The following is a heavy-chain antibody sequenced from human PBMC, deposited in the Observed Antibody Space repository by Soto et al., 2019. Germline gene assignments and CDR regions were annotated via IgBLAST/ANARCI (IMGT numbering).Heavy chain of an antibody. J-gene: IGHJ6*02. CDR1: GGSINSYY. CDR2: IYSSGST. CDR3: ARHRVDYDSSGYYYYDYGVDV. Sequence: QVQLQESGPGLVKPSETLSLTCTVSGGSINSYYWSWIRQPPGKGLEWIGHIYSSGSTNYNPSLKTRVTMSLDTSKNQCSLKLNSVSAADTAVYYCARHRVDYDSSGYYYYDYGVDVWGQGTTVTVSS. D-gene: IGHD3-22*01. V-gene: IGHV4-59*01.